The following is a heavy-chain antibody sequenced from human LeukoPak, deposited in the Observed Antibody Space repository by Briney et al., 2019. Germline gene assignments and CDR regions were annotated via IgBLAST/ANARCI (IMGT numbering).Heavy chain of an antibody. D-gene: IGHD4-23*01. Sequence: GGSLRLSCAASRFTFSDYYMSWIRQAPGKGLEWVSYISSSSSYTNYADSVKGRFTISRDNAKNSLYLQMNSLRAEDTAVYYCARDRRFELRGVFDYWGQGTLVTVSS. CDR3: ARDRRFELRGVFDY. CDR2: ISSSSSYT. CDR1: RFTFSDYY. J-gene: IGHJ4*02. V-gene: IGHV3-11*06.